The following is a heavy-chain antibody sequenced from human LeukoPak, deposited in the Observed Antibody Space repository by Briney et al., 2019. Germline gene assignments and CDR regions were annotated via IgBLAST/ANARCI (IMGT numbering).Heavy chain of an antibody. Sequence: GGSLRLSCAASGFTFSSYWMHWVRQAPGKGLEWVSSISSSSSYIYYADSVKGRFTISRDNAKNSLYLQMNSLRAEDTAVYYCARDHCPYCYYMDVWGKGTTVTVSS. CDR1: GFTFSSYW. CDR2: ISSSSSYI. J-gene: IGHJ6*03. D-gene: IGHD2-21*02. CDR3: ARDHCPYCYYMDV. V-gene: IGHV3-21*01.